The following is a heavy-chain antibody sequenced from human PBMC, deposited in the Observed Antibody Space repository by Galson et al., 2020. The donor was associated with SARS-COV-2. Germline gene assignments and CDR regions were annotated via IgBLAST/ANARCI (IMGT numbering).Heavy chain of an antibody. Sequence: GGSLRLSCAASGFSFSSYAMSWVRQAPGKGLEWISVMTVRRGSTYYADSVTGRFTISRDNSKNMFYLNMNSLTAGDTGVYYCAKNRNCGSTTCHGQLDHWGQGALVTVSS. D-gene: IGHD2-15*01. J-gene: IGHJ4*02. CDR2: MTVRRGST. CDR1: GFSFSSYA. V-gene: IGHV3-23*01. CDR3: AKNRNCGSTTCHGQLDH.